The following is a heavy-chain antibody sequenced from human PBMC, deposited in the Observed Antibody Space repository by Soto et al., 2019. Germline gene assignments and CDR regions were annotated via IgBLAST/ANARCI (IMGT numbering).Heavy chain of an antibody. V-gene: IGHV1-2*04. Sequence: ASVKVSCKASGYTFTVYYRHWVRQAPGQGLEWMGWINPNSGGTNYAQKFQGWVTMTRDTSISTAYMELNSLRPEDTAVYFCAKDWGAPGELLANRFHPWGQGTLVTVSS. J-gene: IGHJ5*02. CDR1: GYTFTVYY. CDR2: INPNSGGT. D-gene: IGHD3-10*01. CDR3: AKDWGAPGELLANRFHP.